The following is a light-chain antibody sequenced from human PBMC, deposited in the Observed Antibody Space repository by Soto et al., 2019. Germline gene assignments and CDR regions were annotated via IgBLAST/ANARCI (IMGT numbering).Light chain of an antibody. J-gene: IGKJ4*01. V-gene: IGKV3-15*01. CDR2: GAS. CDR1: QSVSSN. Sequence: EIVMTQSPATLSVSPGERATLSCSASQSVSSNLAWYQQKPGQAPRLLIYGASTRATGIPARFSGSGSGTEFTITISSLQSEDFAVYYCQQYNNWSPLTFGGGTKVEIK. CDR3: QQYNNWSPLT.